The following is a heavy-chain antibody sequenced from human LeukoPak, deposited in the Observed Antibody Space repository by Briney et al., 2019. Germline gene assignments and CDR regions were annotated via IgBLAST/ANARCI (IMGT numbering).Heavy chain of an antibody. CDR2: IYYSGST. D-gene: IGHD5-24*01. Sequence: SQTLSLTCTVSGGSISSGGYYWSWIRQHPGKGLEWIGYIYYSGSTYYNPSLKSRVTISVDTSKNQFSLKLSSVTAADTAVYYCAKSWRPRRWPDSFDPWGQGTLVTVSS. J-gene: IGHJ5*02. CDR3: AKSWRPRRWPDSFDP. V-gene: IGHV4-31*03. CDR1: GGSISSGGYY.